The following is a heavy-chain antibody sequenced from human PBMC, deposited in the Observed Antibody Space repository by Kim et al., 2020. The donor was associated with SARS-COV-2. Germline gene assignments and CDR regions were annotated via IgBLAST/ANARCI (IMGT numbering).Heavy chain of an antibody. CDR2: IYSGGSST. CDR1: GFTFSSYA. V-gene: IGHV3-23*03. J-gene: IGHJ4*02. Sequence: GGSLRLSCAASGFTFSSYAMSWVRQAPGKGLEWVSVIYSGGSSTYYADSVKGRFTISRDNSKNTLYLQMNSPRAEDTAVYYCAKDGGSRDFDYWGQGTLVTVSS. CDR3: AKDGGSRDFDY.